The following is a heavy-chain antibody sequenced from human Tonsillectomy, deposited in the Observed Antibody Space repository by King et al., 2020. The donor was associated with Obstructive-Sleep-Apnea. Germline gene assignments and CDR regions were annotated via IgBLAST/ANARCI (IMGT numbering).Heavy chain of an antibody. D-gene: IGHD3-16*01. V-gene: IGHV4-31*03. CDR2: IDYSGST. Sequence: VQLQESGPGLVKPSQTLSLTCSVSGDSINTGDSYWNWIRQHPGKGLEWVGFIDYSGSTFYNPSLRSRLTISLDTSQNQFSLTLNSVTAADTAMYYCARGLRGSPAFDYWVRGTLVTVSS. J-gene: IGHJ4*02. CDR1: GDSINTGDSY. CDR3: ARGLRGSPAFDY.